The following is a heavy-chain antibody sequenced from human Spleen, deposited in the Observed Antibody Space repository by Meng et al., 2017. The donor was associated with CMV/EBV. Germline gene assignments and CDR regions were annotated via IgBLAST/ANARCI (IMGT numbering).Heavy chain of an antibody. D-gene: IGHD6-13*01. V-gene: IGHV4-39*07. J-gene: IGHJ4*02. CDR1: GGSRSDCYY. CDR2: IYYSGST. Sequence: SETLSLTCTVSGGSRSDCYYWAWIRQPPGKGLAWIGNIYYSGSTYYNPSLKSRVTISVDTSKNQFSLKLSSLTAADTAVYYCASRVYSSNWGYFDYWVQGTLVTVSS. CDR3: ASRVYSSNWGYFDY.